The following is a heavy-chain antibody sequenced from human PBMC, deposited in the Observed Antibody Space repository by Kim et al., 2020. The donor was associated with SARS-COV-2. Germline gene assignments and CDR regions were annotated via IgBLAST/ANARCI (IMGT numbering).Heavy chain of an antibody. D-gene: IGHD3-3*01. CDR1: GGSISSGSYY. CDR2: IYTSGST. Sequence: SETLSLTCTVSGGSISSGSYYWSWIRQPAGKGLEWIGRIYTSGSTNYNPSLKSRVTISVDTSKNQFSLKLSSVTAADTAVYYCARGVSSDPYDFWSGPEIWGQGTLVTVSS. J-gene: IGHJ4*02. CDR3: ARGVSSDPYDFWSGPEI. V-gene: IGHV4-61*02.